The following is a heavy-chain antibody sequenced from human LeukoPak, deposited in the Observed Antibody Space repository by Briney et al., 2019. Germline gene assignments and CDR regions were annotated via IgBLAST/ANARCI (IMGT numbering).Heavy chain of an antibody. Sequence: SETLSLTCSVSGGSFNSYYWSWIRQPAGKGLEWIWRIHTSGSTDYTPSLQSRVTISIDTSKRQFYLNLSSVTAADTAVYYCARDLVYLIDEDYGWGQGTLVTVSS. CDR1: GGSFNSYY. J-gene: IGHJ4*02. CDR3: ARDLVYLIDEDYG. CDR2: IHTSGST. D-gene: IGHD4-17*01. V-gene: IGHV4-4*07.